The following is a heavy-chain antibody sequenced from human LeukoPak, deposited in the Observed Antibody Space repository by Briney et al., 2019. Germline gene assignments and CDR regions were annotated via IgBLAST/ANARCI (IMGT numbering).Heavy chain of an antibody. V-gene: IGHV3-30*02. J-gene: IGHJ4*02. D-gene: IGHD7-27*01. Sequence: GGSLRLSCAVSGFTLSSYGMHCVRQAPGKGLEWVAFMRYDGSNKYYADSVKGRFTISRDNSKNTLYLQMNSLRAEDTAVYYCARPKEAAWGSNDHWGQGTLVTVSS. CDR3: ARPKEAAWGSNDH. CDR2: MRYDGSNK. CDR1: GFTLSSYG.